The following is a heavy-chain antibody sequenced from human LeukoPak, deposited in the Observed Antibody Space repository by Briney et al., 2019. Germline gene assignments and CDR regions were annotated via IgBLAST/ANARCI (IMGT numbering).Heavy chain of an antibody. J-gene: IGHJ4*02. CDR2: ISYDGSNK. D-gene: IGHD1-26*01. CDR3: AKGGRVGATLDY. Sequence: GGSLRLSCAASGFTFSSYGIHWVRQAPGKGLEGVAVISYDGSNKYYADSGKRLFSISRDNSQTPLYLKMNRLRAEDTAVYYCAKGGRVGATLDYWGQGPLVTVSS. V-gene: IGHV3-30*18. CDR1: GFTFSSYG.